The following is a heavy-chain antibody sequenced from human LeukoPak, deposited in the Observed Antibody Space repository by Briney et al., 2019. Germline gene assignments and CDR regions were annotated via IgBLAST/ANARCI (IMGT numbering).Heavy chain of an antibody. V-gene: IGHV4-39*01. Sequence: PSETLSLTCTVSGDSISNSDYYWGWIRQPPGKGLEWIALINYSGRTFYNPSLRSRVTISVDMSKNQFSLNLNSATAADTAVYYCARRRKDLNWFDPWGQGTLVTVSS. CDR3: ARRRKDLNWFDP. CDR2: INYSGRT. J-gene: IGHJ5*02. CDR1: GDSISNSDYY.